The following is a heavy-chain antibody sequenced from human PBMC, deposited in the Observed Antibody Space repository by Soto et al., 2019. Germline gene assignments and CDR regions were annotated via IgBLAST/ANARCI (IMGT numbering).Heavy chain of an antibody. CDR3: ARESGGYQDYYYYGMDV. V-gene: IGHV3-21*01. CDR2: ISSSSSYI. Sequence: GGSLRLSCAASGFTFSSYSMNWVRQAPGKGLEWVSSISSSSSYIYYADSVKGRFTISRDNAKNSLYLQMNSLRAEDTAVYYCARESGGYQDYYYYGMDVWGQGTTVTVSS. J-gene: IGHJ6*02. CDR1: GFTFSSYS. D-gene: IGHD2-15*01.